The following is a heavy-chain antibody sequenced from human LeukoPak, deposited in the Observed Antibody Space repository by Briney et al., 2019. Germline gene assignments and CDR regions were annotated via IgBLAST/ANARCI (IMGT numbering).Heavy chain of an antibody. CDR1: GFTFDDYG. CDR3: AREAYCGGDCYSYDAFDI. CDR2: INWNGGST. V-gene: IGHV3-20*04. D-gene: IGHD2-21*01. Sequence: PGGSLRLSCAASGFTFDDYGMSWVRQAPGEGLEWVSGINWNGGSTGYADSVKGRFTISRDNAKNSLYLQMNSLRAEDTALYYCAREAYCGGDCYSYDAFDIWGQGTMVTVSS. J-gene: IGHJ3*02.